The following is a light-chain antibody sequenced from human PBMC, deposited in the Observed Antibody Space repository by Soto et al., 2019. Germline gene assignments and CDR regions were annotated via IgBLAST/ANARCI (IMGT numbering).Light chain of an antibody. CDR1: QDIRNY. V-gene: IGKV1-9*01. CDR3: QQLDSYPRK. Sequence: DIQLTQSPSFLSTSVGDRVTITCRASQDIRNYLAWYQQRPGKAPKVLIYAASTLLSGVPSRSSASGSATAFSLTISSLQPPDFATYYCQQLDSYPRKFGQGTK. CDR2: AAS. J-gene: IGKJ1*01.